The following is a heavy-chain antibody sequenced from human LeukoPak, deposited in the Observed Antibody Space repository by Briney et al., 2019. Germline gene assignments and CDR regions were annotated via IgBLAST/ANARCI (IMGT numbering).Heavy chain of an antibody. J-gene: IGHJ4*02. CDR2: ISSSGSII. Sequence: GGSLRLSCAAPGFTFSNYKMNWVRQAPGKGREWVSYISSSGSIIYYSDSVKGRFTISRDNAKNSLYLQMNSLRAEDTAVYYCARDFGYFWGQGTLVTVSS. CDR1: GFTFSNYK. V-gene: IGHV3-48*03. D-gene: IGHD3-10*01. CDR3: ARDFGYF.